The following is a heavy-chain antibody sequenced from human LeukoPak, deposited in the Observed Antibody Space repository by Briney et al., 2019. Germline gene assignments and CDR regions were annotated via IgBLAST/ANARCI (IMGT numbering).Heavy chain of an antibody. Sequence: SVKVSCKASGGTFTSHAFTWVRQAPGQGLEWMGTIVPMFGTTNYAQRFQDRVAITADASTTTAYMELSSLTSEDTGVYFCARAAIIAAFFWFDPWGQGTLVTVSS. V-gene: IGHV1-69*13. J-gene: IGHJ5*02. CDR3: ARAAIIAAFFWFDP. D-gene: IGHD6-25*01. CDR1: GGTFTSHA. CDR2: IVPMFGTT.